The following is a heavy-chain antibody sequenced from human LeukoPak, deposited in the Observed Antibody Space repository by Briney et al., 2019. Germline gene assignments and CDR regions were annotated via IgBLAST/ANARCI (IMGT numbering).Heavy chain of an antibody. J-gene: IGHJ4*02. CDR3: ARAWSLEQWLVR. CDR2: IIPIFGTA. Sequence: SVKVSCKATGGTFSSYAISWVRQAPGQGLEWMGGIIPIFGTANYAQKFQGRATITADESTSTAYMELSSLRSEDTAVYYCARAWSLEQWLVRWGQGTLVTVSS. D-gene: IGHD6-19*01. CDR1: GGTFSSYA. V-gene: IGHV1-69*13.